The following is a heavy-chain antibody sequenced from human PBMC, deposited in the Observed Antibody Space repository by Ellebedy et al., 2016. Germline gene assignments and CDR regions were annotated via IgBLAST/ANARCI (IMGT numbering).Heavy chain of an antibody. D-gene: IGHD3-10*01. J-gene: IGHJ4*02. CDR1: GGSISSSSYY. CDR3: ARDSHYYGSGSYYN. V-gene: IGHV4-39*07. CDR2: IYYSGST. Sequence: SETLSLTXTVSGGSISSSSYYWGWIRQPPGKGLEWIGSIYYSGSTYYNPSLKSRVTISVDTSKNQFSLKLSSVTAADTAVYYCARDSHYYGSGSYYNWGQGTLVTVSS.